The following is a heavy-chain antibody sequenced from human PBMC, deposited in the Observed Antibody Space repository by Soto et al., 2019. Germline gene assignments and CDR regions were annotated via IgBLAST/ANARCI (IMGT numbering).Heavy chain of an antibody. CDR3: ARDLAAGDY. D-gene: IGHD6-13*01. V-gene: IGHV1-46*01. CDR1: GYTFINYY. CDR2: FNPTSGST. Sequence: QVQLVQSGAEVKKPGASVKLSCKASGYTFINYYIHWVRQAPGQGLEWMGIFNPTSGSTNYAQKFQGRVTLTMDTSTRTAYMELSSLRFDYTAVYYCARDLAAGDYWGQGTLVTVSS. J-gene: IGHJ4*02.